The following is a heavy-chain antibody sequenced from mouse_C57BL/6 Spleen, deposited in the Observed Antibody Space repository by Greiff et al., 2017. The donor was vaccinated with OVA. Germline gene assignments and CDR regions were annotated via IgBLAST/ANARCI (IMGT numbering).Heavy chain of an antibody. V-gene: IGHV3-6*01. J-gene: IGHJ3*01. CDR1: GFSITSGYF. CDR2: IGYDGNN. D-gene: IGHD1-1*01. Sequence: VQLMQSGPGLVKPSQSLSLTCSVTGFSITSGYFWNCIRQFPGNKLEWMCYIGYDGNNNYTPSLKNRISITRDTYKNQFFLKLNSVTTEDTATYYCARGGTTVEFAYWGQETLVTVSA. CDR3: ARGGTTVEFAY.